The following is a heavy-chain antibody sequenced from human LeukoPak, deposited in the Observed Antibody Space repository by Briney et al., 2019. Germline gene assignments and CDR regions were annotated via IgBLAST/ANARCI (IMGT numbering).Heavy chain of an antibody. D-gene: IGHD6-19*01. Sequence: SETLSLTCTVSGVSMRTYYWSWIRQPPGRGLEWIGYVSNSGSTDYNPSLKSRLTISIDTSETQFSLKLTSVTAADTAIYYCASQGSDSGWFYFWGQGTLVTVSS. CDR1: GVSMRTYY. CDR2: VSNSGST. CDR3: ASQGSDSGWFYF. J-gene: IGHJ4*02. V-gene: IGHV4-59*08.